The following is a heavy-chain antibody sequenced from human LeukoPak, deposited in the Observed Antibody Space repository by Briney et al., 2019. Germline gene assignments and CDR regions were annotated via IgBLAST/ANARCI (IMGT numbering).Heavy chain of an antibody. CDR3: VRGNYDSRGYSNAFDI. V-gene: IGHV4-59*01. J-gene: IGHJ3*02. CDR1: GASIGSSY. Sequence: SGTLSLTCTVSGASIGSSYWSWIRQPPTKRLDWLGFIYYSGRTNSNPSLKSRVTISADTSKDQFSLKLSSVTAADTAIYYCVRGNYDSRGYSNAFDIWGQGAKVTVSS. D-gene: IGHD3-22*01. CDR2: IYYSGRT.